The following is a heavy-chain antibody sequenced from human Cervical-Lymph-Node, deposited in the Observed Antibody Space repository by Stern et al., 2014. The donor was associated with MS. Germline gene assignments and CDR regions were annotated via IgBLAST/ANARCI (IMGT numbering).Heavy chain of an antibody. V-gene: IGHV3-21*01. Sequence: EVQLVQSGGGLVKPGGSLRLSCAASGFTFSYYSMNWVRQAPGKGLEWVASISSGGSYIYYADSLKGRFTISRYNAKKSLYLQMNSLRAEYPAVYYCARGRGGNYRYYFDYWGQGTLFTVSS. J-gene: IGHJ4*02. CDR1: GFTFSYYS. CDR3: ARGRGGNYRYYFDY. D-gene: IGHD4-23*01. CDR2: ISSGGSYI.